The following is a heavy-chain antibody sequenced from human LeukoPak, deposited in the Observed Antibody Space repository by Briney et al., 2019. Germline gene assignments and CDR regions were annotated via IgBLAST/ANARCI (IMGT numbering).Heavy chain of an antibody. CDR3: ATVNGSHWFFDY. D-gene: IGHD3-10*01. Sequence: GESLKISCKGSGYSFTNTWIGWVRLMPGKGLEWMGTIHPLDSDTSYSSSFQGQITISADKSITTAYLQWSSLRASDTAMYYCATVNGSHWFFDYWGQGTLVTVSS. CDR1: GYSFTNTW. V-gene: IGHV5-51*01. CDR2: IHPLDSDT. J-gene: IGHJ4*02.